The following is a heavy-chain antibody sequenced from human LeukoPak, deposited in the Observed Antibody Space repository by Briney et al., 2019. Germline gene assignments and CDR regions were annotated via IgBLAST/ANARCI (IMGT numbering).Heavy chain of an antibody. CDR2: IHHRGAT. CDR1: GGSFSGYY. V-gene: IGHV4-34*01. D-gene: IGHD3-22*01. Sequence: SETLSLTCVVSGGSFSGYYWSWIRQAPGKGLEWIGEIHHRGATNYKPSLRSRVTVSGDTSKNQFSLTLTSVTAADTAVYYCARGILGYYYFDLWGRGTLVTVSS. J-gene: IGHJ2*01. CDR3: ARGILGYYYFDL.